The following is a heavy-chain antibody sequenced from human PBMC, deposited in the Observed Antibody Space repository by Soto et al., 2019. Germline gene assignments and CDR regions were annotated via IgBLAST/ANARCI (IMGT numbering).Heavy chain of an antibody. D-gene: IGHD5-18*01. V-gene: IGHV1-58*01. CDR1: GFTFTSSA. CDR2: IVVGSGNT. J-gene: IGHJ5*02. CDR3: ASLRGYSYLSGFDP. Sequence: ASVKVSCKASGFTFTSSAVQWVRQARGQRPEWIGWIVVGSGNTNYAQKFQERVSITRDMSTSTAYMELSSLRSEDTAVYYCASLRGYSYLSGFDPWGQGTLVTVSS.